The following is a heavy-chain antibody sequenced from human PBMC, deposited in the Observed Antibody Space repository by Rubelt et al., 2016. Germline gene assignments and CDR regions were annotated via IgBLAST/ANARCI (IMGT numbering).Heavy chain of an antibody. CDR2: IKHKTDGGTT. Sequence: EQLQQWGAGLLKPSETLSLTCAVDGGSFRGYYWTWVRQSPGKGLEWVGRIKHKTDGGTTDYAAPVKGRITIQRDDTKNTRYLQMKNLKTEDTAGYDCTTDPTSGWYIGYWCQGTLVTVSS. V-gene: IGHV3-15*07. J-gene: IGHJ4*02. CDR1: GGSFRGYY. CDR3: TTDPTSGWYIGY. D-gene: IGHD6-19*01.